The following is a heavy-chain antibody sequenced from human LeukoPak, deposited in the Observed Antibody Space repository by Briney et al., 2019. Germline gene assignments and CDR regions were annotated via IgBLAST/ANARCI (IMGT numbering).Heavy chain of an antibody. CDR3: ASSIFGVVPRVDY. CDR2: ISYDGSNK. J-gene: IGHJ4*02. D-gene: IGHD3-3*01. CDR1: GFTFSSYA. V-gene: IGHV3-30*04. Sequence: GRSLRLSCAASGFTFSSYAMHWVRQAPGKGLEWVAVISYDGSNKYYADSVKGRFTISRDNSKNTLYLQMNSLRAEDTAVCYCASSIFGVVPRVDYWGQGTLVTVSS.